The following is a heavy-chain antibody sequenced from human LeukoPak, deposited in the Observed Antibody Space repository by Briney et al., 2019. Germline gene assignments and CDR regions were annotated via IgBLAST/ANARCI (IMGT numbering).Heavy chain of an antibody. J-gene: IGHJ4*02. Sequence: GGSLRLSCAASGFTFSSYWMHWVRQDPGKGLVWVSRINTDGSSISYADSVKGRFTISRDNAKNTLYLQMNSLRAEDTAVYYCARGVLWFGELLGDYWGQGTLVTVSS. CDR2: INTDGSSI. CDR1: GFTFSSYW. V-gene: IGHV3-74*01. D-gene: IGHD3-10*01. CDR3: ARGVLWFGELLGDY.